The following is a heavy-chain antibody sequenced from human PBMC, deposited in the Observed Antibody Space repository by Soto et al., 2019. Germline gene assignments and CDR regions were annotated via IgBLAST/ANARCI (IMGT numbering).Heavy chain of an antibody. CDR1: GYSFTSYW. D-gene: IGHD2-2*01. CDR3: AAPKQLSMGYYYGMDV. CDR2: IDPSDSYT. J-gene: IGHJ6*02. V-gene: IGHV5-10-1*01. Sequence: GEPMKVSCKGAGYSFTSYWISWVSKMPGKGLEWMGRIDPSDSYTNYSPSFQGHVTISADKSISTAYLQWSSLKASDTAMYYCAAPKQLSMGYYYGMDVWGQGTTVTV.